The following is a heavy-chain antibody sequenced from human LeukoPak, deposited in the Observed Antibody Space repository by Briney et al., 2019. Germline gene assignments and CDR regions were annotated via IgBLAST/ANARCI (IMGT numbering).Heavy chain of an antibody. CDR1: GYTFTGYY. Sequence: ASVKVSCKASGYTFTGYYMHWVRRAPGQGLEWMGWINPNSGGTNYAQKFQGRVTMTRDTSISTAYMELSRLRSDDTAVYYCARDQEYDSSGYHGYWGQGTLVTVSS. CDR2: INPNSGGT. J-gene: IGHJ4*02. CDR3: ARDQEYDSSGYHGY. V-gene: IGHV1-2*02. D-gene: IGHD3-22*01.